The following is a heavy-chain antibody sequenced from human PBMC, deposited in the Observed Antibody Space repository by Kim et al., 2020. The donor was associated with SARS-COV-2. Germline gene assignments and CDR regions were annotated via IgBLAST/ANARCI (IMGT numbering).Heavy chain of an antibody. J-gene: IGHJ4*02. CDR2: IYYTGST. CDR3: ARDCSGDGCFSRASFAY. V-gene: IGHV4-59*01. CDR1: GGSISGYY. D-gene: IGHD2-15*01. Sequence: SETLSLTCTVSGGSISGYYWSWIRQPPRKELEWIGYIYYTGSTSYNPSLRSRVDISLDTSKTQFSLKLSSVTAADTAVYYCARDCSGDGCFSRASFAYWGQGILVTVSS.